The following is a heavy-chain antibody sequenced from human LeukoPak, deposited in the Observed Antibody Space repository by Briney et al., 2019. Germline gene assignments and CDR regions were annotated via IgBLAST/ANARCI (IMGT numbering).Heavy chain of an antibody. J-gene: IGHJ4*02. D-gene: IGHD3-22*01. CDR2: FDPEDGET. CDR3: ATDDSSGYYSFDY. CDR1: GYTLTELS. Sequence: ASVKVSCKVSGYTLTELSMHWVRQAPGKGLEWMGGFDPEDGETIYAQKFQGRVTMTEDTSTDTAYMELSSPRSEDTAVYYCATDDSSGYYSFDYWGQGTLVTVSS. V-gene: IGHV1-24*01.